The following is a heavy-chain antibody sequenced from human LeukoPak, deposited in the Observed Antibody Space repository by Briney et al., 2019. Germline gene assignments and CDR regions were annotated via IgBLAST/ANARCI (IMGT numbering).Heavy chain of an antibody. CDR3: ARDPLSIAAAGSYVDC. J-gene: IGHJ4*02. CDR2: ISYDGSDK. Sequence: PGGSLRLSCVASGFTFSSYVIHWVRQAPGKGLEWVAHISYDGSDKYYADSVKGRFTISRDNSKNTLYLQMNSLRAEDTAVYYCARDPLSIAAAGSYVDCWGQGTLVTVSS. D-gene: IGHD6-13*01. V-gene: IGHV3-30-3*01. CDR1: GFTFSSYV.